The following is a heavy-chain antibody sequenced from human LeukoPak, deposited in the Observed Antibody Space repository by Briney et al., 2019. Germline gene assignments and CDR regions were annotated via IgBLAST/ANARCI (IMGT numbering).Heavy chain of an antibody. D-gene: IGHD3-10*01. J-gene: IGHJ4*02. CDR2: IRYDGSNK. CDR1: GFTFSIYG. CDR3: AKDREKYASGRYYK. V-gene: IGHV3-30*02. Sequence: GGSLRLSCEASGFTFSIYGMHWVRQAPGKGLEWVSFIRYDGSNKYYAGSVKGRFTISRDNSKNTLYLQMNSLRGEDTAVYYCAKDREKYASGRYYKWGPGTLVTVSS.